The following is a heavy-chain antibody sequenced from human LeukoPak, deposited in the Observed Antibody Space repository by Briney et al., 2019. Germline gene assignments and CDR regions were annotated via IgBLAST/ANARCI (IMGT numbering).Heavy chain of an antibody. CDR3: ARDRGSREDGMDV. J-gene: IGHJ6*02. Sequence: GRSLRLSCAASGFTFSSYVMHWVRQAPGKGLEWVAVIWYDGNNKYYADFVKGRFTISRDNSKNTLYLQLNSLRAEDTAVYNCARDRGSREDGMDVWGQGTTVTVSS. CDR1: GFTFSSYV. CDR2: IWYDGNNK. V-gene: IGHV3-33*01. D-gene: IGHD1-26*01.